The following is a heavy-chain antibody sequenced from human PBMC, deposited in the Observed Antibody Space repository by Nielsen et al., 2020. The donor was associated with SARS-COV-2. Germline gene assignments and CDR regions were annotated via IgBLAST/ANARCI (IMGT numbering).Heavy chain of an antibody. CDR2: INAGGSQK. V-gene: IGHV3-7*04. D-gene: IGHD3-9*01. J-gene: IGHJ3*02. CDR3: ARGLRYFDWLPPNDAFDI. CDR1: GFSFSETW. Sequence: GESLKISCVASGFSFSETWMSWVRQAPGKGLEWVATINAGGSQKFHVDSVRGRFTISRDVTENSLYLQMNSLRAEDTAVYYCARGLRYFDWLPPNDAFDIWGQGTMVTVSS.